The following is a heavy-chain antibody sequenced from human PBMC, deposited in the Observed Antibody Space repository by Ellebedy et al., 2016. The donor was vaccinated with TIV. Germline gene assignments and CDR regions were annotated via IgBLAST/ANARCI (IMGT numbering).Heavy chain of an antibody. J-gene: IGHJ4*02. CDR3: TRSAAGDQRRKFDY. V-gene: IGHV3-49*03. CDR2: IRSKAYGGTT. Sequence: PGGSLRLSCTASGSTFGDYAMSWFRQAPGKGLEWVGFIRSKAYGGTTEYAASVKGRFTISRDDSKSIAYLQVNSLEAEDTAVYYCTRSAAGDQRRKFDYWGQGTLVTVSS. CDR1: GSTFGDYA. D-gene: IGHD7-27*01.